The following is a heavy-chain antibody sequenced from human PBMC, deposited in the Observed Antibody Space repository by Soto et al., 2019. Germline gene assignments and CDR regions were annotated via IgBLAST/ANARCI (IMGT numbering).Heavy chain of an antibody. CDR3: GRDFNWAVDT. CDR1: GFTLSSNG. V-gene: IGHV3-74*03. Sequence: GGSLRLSCAASGFTLSSNGMHWVRQAPGKGLEWVSNINRDVYTIMFADSARGRFTISRDIAKNTVYLQMNSLRAEDTALYYGGRDFNWAVDTWGQGIQVTVSS. D-gene: IGHD3-16*01. J-gene: IGHJ5*02. CDR2: INRDVYTI.